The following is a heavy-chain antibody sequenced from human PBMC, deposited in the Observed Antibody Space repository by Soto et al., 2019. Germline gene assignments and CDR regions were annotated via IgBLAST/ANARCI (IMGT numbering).Heavy chain of an antibody. CDR3: AKLRNDFWSGSLYFDY. Sequence: GGSLRLSCAASGFTFSSYAMSWVRQAPGKGLEWVSAISGGGGSTYYADSVKGRFTISRDSSKNMLYLQMNSLRAEDTAVYYCAKLRNDFWSGSLYFDYWGQGTLVTVSS. CDR2: ISGGGGST. CDR1: GFTFSSYA. D-gene: IGHD3-3*01. V-gene: IGHV3-23*01. J-gene: IGHJ4*02.